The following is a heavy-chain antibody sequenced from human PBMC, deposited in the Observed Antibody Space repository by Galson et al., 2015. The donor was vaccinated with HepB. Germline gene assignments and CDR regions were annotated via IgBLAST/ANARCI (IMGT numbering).Heavy chain of an antibody. Sequence: LRLSCAAPGFTFSRYAMTWVRQAPGKGLEWVSSITSNGGRTFYTDSVKGRFTISRDNSRNTVVLQLSSLRPEDTAVYYCAKDGIMVSNNPYQLHFWGQGTLVSVSS. J-gene: IGHJ4*02. V-gene: IGHV3-23*01. CDR2: ITSNGGRT. D-gene: IGHD2-8*01. CDR3: AKDGIMVSNNPYQLHF. CDR1: GFTFSRYA.